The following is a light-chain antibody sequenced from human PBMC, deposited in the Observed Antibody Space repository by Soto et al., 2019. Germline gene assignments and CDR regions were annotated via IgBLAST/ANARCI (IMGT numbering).Light chain of an antibody. Sequence: DIQMTQSPSSLSASVGDRVTITCRASQSISSYLNWYQQKPGKAPKLLIYAASSLQRGVPSRFSGSGSGTDFTLTISSLQPEDFATYYCQQSYSTSITFGQGTRLEMK. V-gene: IGKV1-39*01. CDR2: AAS. J-gene: IGKJ5*01. CDR3: QQSYSTSIT. CDR1: QSISSY.